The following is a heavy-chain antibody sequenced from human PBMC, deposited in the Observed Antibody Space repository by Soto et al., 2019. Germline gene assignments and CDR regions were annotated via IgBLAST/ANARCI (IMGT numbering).Heavy chain of an antibody. V-gene: IGHV4-30-4*01. CDR3: ASNSYGSTVYDY. CDR2: IYYSGST. D-gene: IGHD5-18*01. Sequence: QVQLQESGPGLVKPSQTLSLTCTVSGGSISSGDYYWSWIRQPPGKGLEWIGYIYYSGSTYYNPSLKSRVXXXEXTSQHQFCLKLRSVPAADTAVYYCASNSYGSTVYDYWGQGTLVTVSS. J-gene: IGHJ4*02. CDR1: GGSISSGDYY.